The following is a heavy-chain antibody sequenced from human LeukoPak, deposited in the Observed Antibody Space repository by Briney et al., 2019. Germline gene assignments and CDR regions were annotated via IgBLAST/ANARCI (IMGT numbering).Heavy chain of an antibody. CDR1: GYTFTSYG. CDR2: ISAYNGNT. D-gene: IGHD3-22*01. Sequence: ASVKVSCKASGYTFTSYGIGWVRQAPGQGLEWMGWISAYNGNTNYAQKLQGRVTMTTDTSTSTAYMELRSLRSDDTAVYYCARDRPHSSGYYPYFDYWGREPWSPSPQ. CDR3: ARDRPHSSGYYPYFDY. V-gene: IGHV1-18*01. J-gene: IGHJ4*02.